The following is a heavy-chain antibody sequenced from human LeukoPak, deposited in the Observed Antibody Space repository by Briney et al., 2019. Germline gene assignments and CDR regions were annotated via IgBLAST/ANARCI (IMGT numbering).Heavy chain of an antibody. J-gene: IGHJ5*02. CDR3: ARDYCTSTTCPNWFDP. CDR2: IYTSGST. D-gene: IGHD2-2*01. CDR1: GGSFSIYY. V-gene: IGHV4-4*07. Sequence: PSETLSLTCTVSGGSFSIYYWSWIRQPAGKGLEWIGRIYTSGSTNYNLSLKSRVTISVDKSKNQFSLKLNSVTAADTAVYYCARDYCTSTTCPNWFDPWGQGTLVTVSS.